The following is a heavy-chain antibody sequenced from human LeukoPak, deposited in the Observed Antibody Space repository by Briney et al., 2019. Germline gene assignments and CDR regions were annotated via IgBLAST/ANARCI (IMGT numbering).Heavy chain of an antibody. CDR2: ITNDGSST. V-gene: IGHV3-74*01. D-gene: IGHD3-22*01. Sequence: GGSLRLSCAASGLTFSSHWMHWVRQAPGKGLVWVSRITNDGSSTTYADSVKGRFTISRDNAKNMLYLQVNSLRAEDTAVYYCARSLLVYDSSGYYVDAFDIWGQGTMVTVSS. CDR3: ARSLLVYDSSGYYVDAFDI. CDR1: GLTFSSHW. J-gene: IGHJ3*02.